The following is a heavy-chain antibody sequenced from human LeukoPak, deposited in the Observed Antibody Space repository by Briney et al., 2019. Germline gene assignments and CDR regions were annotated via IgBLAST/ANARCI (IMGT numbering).Heavy chain of an antibody. J-gene: IGHJ4*02. CDR1: GFTFKKYA. CDR2: INSNGGRA. V-gene: IGHV3-64D*06. Sequence: GGSLRLSCSASGFTFKKYAMHWVRQAPGKGLEYVSAINSNGGRAYYADSVKGRFTISRDNSKNTLFLQMSSLRVEDTAVYYCVKDLYYDNSGYYSGAFDYWGQGTLVTVSS. CDR3: VKDLYYDNSGYYSGAFDY. D-gene: IGHD3-22*01.